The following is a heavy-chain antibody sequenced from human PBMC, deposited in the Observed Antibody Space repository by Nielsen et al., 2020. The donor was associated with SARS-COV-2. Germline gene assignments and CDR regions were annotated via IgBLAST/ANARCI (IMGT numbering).Heavy chain of an antibody. Sequence: GGSLRLSCAASGFTFSNYAMHWVRQAPGKGLEWVAVISYDGSNKYYADSVKGRFTISRDNSKNTLYLQMNSLRAEDTAVYYCVESVGYSSSWFFDYWGQGTLVTVSS. J-gene: IGHJ4*02. CDR1: GFTFSNYA. D-gene: IGHD6-13*01. CDR2: ISYDGSNK. V-gene: IGHV3-30-3*01. CDR3: VESVGYSSSWFFDY.